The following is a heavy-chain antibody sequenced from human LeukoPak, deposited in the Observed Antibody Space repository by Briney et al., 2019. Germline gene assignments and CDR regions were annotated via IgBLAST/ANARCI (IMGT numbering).Heavy chain of an antibody. CDR3: AKDQWFGELLVTNYYYYYGMDV. CDR1: GFTFSSYA. Sequence: GGSLRLSCAASGFTFSSYAMHWVRQAPGKGLEWVAVISYDGSNKYYADSVKGRFTISRDNSKNTLYLQMNSLRAEDTAVYYCAKDQWFGELLVTNYYYYYGMDVWGQGTTVTVSS. J-gene: IGHJ6*02. V-gene: IGHV3-30-3*01. CDR2: ISYDGSNK. D-gene: IGHD3-10*01.